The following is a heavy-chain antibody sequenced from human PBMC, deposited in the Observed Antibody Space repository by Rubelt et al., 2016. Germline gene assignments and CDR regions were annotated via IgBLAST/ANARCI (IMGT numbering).Heavy chain of an antibody. CDR3: ARGSWFRGAFDI. Sequence: QVQLVQSGAEVKKPGASVKVSCKVSGYTLTELSMHWVRQAPGKGLEWMGIINPNSGGTNYAQKFQGWVTMTRDTSISTAYMELSRLRSDDTAVYYCARGSWFRGAFDIWGQGTMVTVSS. CDR1: GYTLTELS. V-gene: IGHV1-2*04. D-gene: IGHD6-13*01. CDR2: INPNSGGT. J-gene: IGHJ3*02.